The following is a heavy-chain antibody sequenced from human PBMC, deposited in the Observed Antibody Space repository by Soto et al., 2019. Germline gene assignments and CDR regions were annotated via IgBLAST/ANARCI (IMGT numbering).Heavy chain of an antibody. CDR1: GFTFSSYG. Sequence: QVQLVESGGGVVQPGRSLRLSCAASGFTFSSYGMHWVRQAPGKGLEWVAVISYDGSNKYYADSVKGRFTISRDNSKNTLYLQMNSLRAEDTAVYYCAKALLPLPDYWGQGTLVTVSS. D-gene: IGHD2-15*01. J-gene: IGHJ4*02. CDR3: AKALLPLPDY. V-gene: IGHV3-30*18. CDR2: ISYDGSNK.